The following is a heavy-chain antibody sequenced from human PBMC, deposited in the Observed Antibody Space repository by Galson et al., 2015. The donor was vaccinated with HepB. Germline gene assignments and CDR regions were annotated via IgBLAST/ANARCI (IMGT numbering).Heavy chain of an antibody. Sequence: FLRLSCAASGFTFSTSGMSWVRQAPGKGPEWVSAISGSGTTYYADSVKGRFTISRDNSKNTVSLQMNSLRAEDTAVYYCAKMQGYFDYWGQGSLVTVSS. J-gene: IGHJ4*02. V-gene: IGHV3-23*01. CDR2: ISGSGTT. CDR1: GFTFSTSG. CDR3: AKMQGYFDY.